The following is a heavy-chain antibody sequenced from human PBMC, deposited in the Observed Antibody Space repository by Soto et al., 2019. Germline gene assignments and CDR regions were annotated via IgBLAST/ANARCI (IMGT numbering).Heavy chain of an antibody. D-gene: IGHD6-19*01. CDR1: GYTLTELS. CDR2: FDPEDGET. CDR3: ATGSRSSGWNYFDY. J-gene: IGHJ4*02. Sequence: QVQLVQSGAEVKKPGASVKVSCKVSGYTLTELSMHWVRQAPGKGLEWMGGFDPEDGETIYAQKFQGRVTRTEDTSTDRAYMEMSSLSSEDTAVYYCATGSRSSGWNYFDYWGQGTLVTVSS. V-gene: IGHV1-24*01.